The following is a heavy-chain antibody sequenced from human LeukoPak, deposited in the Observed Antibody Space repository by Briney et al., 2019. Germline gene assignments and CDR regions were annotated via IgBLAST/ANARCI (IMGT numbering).Heavy chain of an antibody. CDR2: IKQDGSEK. CDR3: ARERYYGSTSYMDV. D-gene: IGHD3-10*01. V-gene: IGHV3-7*01. Sequence: GGSPRLSCVDSGFTFSSYWMSWVRQAPGKGLEWVANIKQDGSEKYYVDSVKGRFIISGDNARNSLYLQMNSLRAEDTAVYYCARERYYGSTSYMDVWGKGTTVTISS. CDR1: GFTFSSYW. J-gene: IGHJ6*03.